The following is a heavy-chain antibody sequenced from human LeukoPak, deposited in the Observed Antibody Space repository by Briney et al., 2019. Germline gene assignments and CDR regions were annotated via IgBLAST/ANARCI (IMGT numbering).Heavy chain of an antibody. CDR2: IYSGGST. J-gene: IGHJ4*02. CDR1: EFSVGSNY. D-gene: IGHD1-26*01. Sequence: GGSLRLSCAASEFSVGSNYMTWVRQAPGQGLDWVSLIYSGGSTYYADSVKGRFTISRDNSKNTLYLQMNSLRAEDTAVYYCAKGYIVGATVPFDYWGQGTLVTVSS. CDR3: AKGYIVGATVPFDY. V-gene: IGHV3-66*01.